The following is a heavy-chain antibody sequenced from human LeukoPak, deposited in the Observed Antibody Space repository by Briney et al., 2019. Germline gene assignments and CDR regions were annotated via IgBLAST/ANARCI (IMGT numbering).Heavy chain of an antibody. Sequence: PSETLSLTCTVSGGSISSSSHYWGWIRQPAGKGLEWIGRIYASGSTNYNPSLKSGVTISVDTSKNQVSLNLSSVTAADTAVYYCARIIPGKSGIDSWGQGTLVTVSS. CDR2: IYASGST. CDR1: GGSISSSSHY. CDR3: ARIIPGKSGIDS. J-gene: IGHJ4*02. D-gene: IGHD3-10*01. V-gene: IGHV4-61*02.